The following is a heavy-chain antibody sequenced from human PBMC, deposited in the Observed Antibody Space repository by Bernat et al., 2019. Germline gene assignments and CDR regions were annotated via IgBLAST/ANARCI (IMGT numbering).Heavy chain of an antibody. CDR2: ISSNGGST. CDR1: GFTFSSYA. V-gene: IGHV3-64D*06. D-gene: IGHD4-17*01. CDR3: VMASSDYPRAFDI. Sequence: EVQLVESGGGLVQPGGSLRLSCSASGFTFSSYAMHWVRQAPGKGLEYVSAISSNGGSTYYADPVKGRFTISRDNSKHTLYLQMSSLRAEDTAVYYCVMASSDYPRAFDIWGQGTMVTVSS. J-gene: IGHJ3*02.